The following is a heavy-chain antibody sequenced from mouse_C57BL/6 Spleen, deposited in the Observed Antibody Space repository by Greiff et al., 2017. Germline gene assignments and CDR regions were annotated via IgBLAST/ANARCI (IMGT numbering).Heavy chain of an antibody. D-gene: IGHD2-1*01. V-gene: IGHV1-31*01. Sequence: VQLKQSGPALVKPGASVKISCKASGYSFTGYYMHWVKQSHGNILDWIGYIYPYNGVSSYNQKFKGKATLTVDKSSSTAYMELRSLTSEDSAVYCCASSYGNYWYFEVWGTGTTVTVSS. CDR3: ASSYGNYWYFEV. J-gene: IGHJ1*03. CDR1: GYSFTGYY. CDR2: IYPYNGVS.